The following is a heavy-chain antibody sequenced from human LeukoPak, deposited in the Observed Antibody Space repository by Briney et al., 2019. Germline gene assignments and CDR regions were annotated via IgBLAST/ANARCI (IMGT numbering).Heavy chain of an antibody. CDR1: GFTFSSYA. CDR3: ASTIGYCSSTSCYGPSWFDP. J-gene: IGHJ5*02. CDR2: ISYDGSNK. D-gene: IGHD2-2*01. V-gene: IGHV3-30-3*01. Sequence: AGGSLRLSCAASGFTFSSYAMHWVLQAPGKGLEWVAVISYDGSNKYYADSVKGRFTISRDNSKNTLYLQMNSLRAEDTAVYYCASTIGYCSSTSCYGPSWFDPWGQGTLVTVSS.